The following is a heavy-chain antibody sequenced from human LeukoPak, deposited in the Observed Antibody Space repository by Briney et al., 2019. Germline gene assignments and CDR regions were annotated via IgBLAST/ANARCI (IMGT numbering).Heavy chain of an antibody. CDR3: ARQRNYYGSGSHFDY. V-gene: IGHV4-61*02. Sequence: SQTLSLTCIVSGGSISRGSYYWNWIRQPAGKGLEWMGRIYNSGSTNYNPSLKSRVTISTDMSKNQFSLNLSSVTAADTAVYYCARQRNYYGSGSHFDYWGQGSLVTVSS. J-gene: IGHJ4*02. CDR2: IYNSGST. D-gene: IGHD3-10*01. CDR1: GGSISRGSYY.